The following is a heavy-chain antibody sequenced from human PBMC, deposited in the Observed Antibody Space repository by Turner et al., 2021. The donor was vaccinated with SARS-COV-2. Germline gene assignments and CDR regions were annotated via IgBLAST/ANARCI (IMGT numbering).Heavy chain of an antibody. Sequence: NWWSWVRQPPGRGLEWIGEIYHSGNTNYNPSLKSRVTISVDKSKNHFSLKLSSVTAADTAVYYCARRHCSGGSCSNFDYWGQGTLVTVSS. CDR2: IYHSGNT. J-gene: IGHJ4*02. V-gene: IGHV4-4*02. D-gene: IGHD2-15*01. CDR3: ARRHCSGGSCSNFDY. CDR1: NW.